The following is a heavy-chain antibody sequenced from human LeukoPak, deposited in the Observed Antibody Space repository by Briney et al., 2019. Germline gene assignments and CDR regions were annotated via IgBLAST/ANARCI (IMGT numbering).Heavy chain of an antibody. Sequence: SGPRLLKAPQTLTLTCTFFGFSLTTSGVGVGWIRQSPGKALEWLALIYWDDDKRYSPSLRSRLTIAKDTTKNQGVLTMITMDPVDTCKYYCAHRRYLYGSWNYGAFDIWGQGTMVTVSS. V-gene: IGHV2-5*02. CDR2: IYWDDDK. CDR3: AHRRYLYGSWNYGAFDI. CDR1: GFSLTTSGVG. J-gene: IGHJ3*02. D-gene: IGHD1-7*01.